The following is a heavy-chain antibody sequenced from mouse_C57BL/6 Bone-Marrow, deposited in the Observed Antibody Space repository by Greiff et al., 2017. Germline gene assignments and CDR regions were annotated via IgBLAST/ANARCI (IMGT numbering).Heavy chain of an antibody. V-gene: IGHV1-15*01. Sequence: QVQLQQSGAELVRPGASVTLSCKASGYTFTDYEMHWVKQTPVHGLEWIGAIDPETGGTAYNQKFKGKAILTADKSSSTAYMELRSLTSEDSAVYYCTRYYYGSSSAGFAYWGQGTLVTVSA. D-gene: IGHD1-1*01. CDR3: TRYYYGSSSAGFAY. CDR1: GYTFTDYE. J-gene: IGHJ3*01. CDR2: IDPETGGT.